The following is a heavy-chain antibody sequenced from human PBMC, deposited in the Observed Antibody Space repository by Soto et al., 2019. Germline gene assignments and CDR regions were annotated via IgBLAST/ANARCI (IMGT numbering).Heavy chain of an antibody. CDR3: ARDGRAYSGQDSLDF. D-gene: IGHD5-12*01. J-gene: IGHJ4*02. CDR2: ISFHGTNK. CDR1: GFTFSSYA. Sequence: GGSLRLSCAASGFTFSSYAMHWVRQAPGEGLEWVAVISFHGTNKNYADSVKGRFTISRDNSNNTVFLEMNSLRPEDTAMYYCARDGRAYSGQDSLDFWGQGAPVTVSS. V-gene: IGHV3-30-3*01.